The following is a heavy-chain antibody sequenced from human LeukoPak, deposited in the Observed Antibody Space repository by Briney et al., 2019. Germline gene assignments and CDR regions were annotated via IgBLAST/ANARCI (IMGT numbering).Heavy chain of an antibody. J-gene: IGHJ4*02. CDR1: GGTFSNYA. Sequence: ASVKVSCKASGGTFSNYAISWVRQAPGQGLEWMGGIIPLFGTANYAQKFLGRVIITADESTSTTHMYPSSLKSEDTAVYYCAREWAGYGSGSYYYYWGQGTLVTVSS. V-gene: IGHV1-69*13. CDR3: AREWAGYGSGSYYYY. D-gene: IGHD3-10*01. CDR2: IIPLFGTA.